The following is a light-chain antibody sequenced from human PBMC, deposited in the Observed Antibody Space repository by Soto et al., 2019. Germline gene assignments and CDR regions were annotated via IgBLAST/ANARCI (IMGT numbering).Light chain of an antibody. V-gene: IGLV7-43*01. CDR1: TGAVTSGYY. CDR3: LLLCHDLWA. J-gene: IGLJ3*02. CDR2: RTS. Sequence: QAVVTQEPSLTVSPGGTVTLTCASSTGAVTSGYYPSWFQRKPGQAPKTLIYRTSNKHSWTPARFSGSLLGGKAALTLSDVQPEDEAEYYCLLLCHDLWAFGGGTKLTVL.